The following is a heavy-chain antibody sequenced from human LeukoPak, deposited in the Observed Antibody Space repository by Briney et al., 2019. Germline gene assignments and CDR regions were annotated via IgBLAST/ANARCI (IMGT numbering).Heavy chain of an antibody. CDR2: IYYSGST. CDR3: ARGLGYCSGGSCYVSWFDP. J-gene: IGHJ5*02. CDR1: GGSISSGGYY. V-gene: IGHV4-31*03. Sequence: SETLSLTCTVSGGSISSGGYYWSWIRQHPGKGLEWIGYIYYSGSTYHNPSLKSRVTISVDTSKNQFSLKLSSVTAADTAVYYCARGLGYCSGGSCYVSWFDPWGQGTLVTVSS. D-gene: IGHD2-15*01.